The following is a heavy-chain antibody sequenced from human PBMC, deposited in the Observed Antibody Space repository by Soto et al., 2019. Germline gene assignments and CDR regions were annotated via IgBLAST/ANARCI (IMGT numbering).Heavy chain of an antibody. J-gene: IGHJ4*01. CDR3: ARVHVMVVAGSTFDY. Sequence: PSETLSLTCTVSGYSISSGSCWACIRQPPGKGPEWIASIYHGGTTFYNPSLKSRITISVDTSNNQFSLKLTSVTAADTAVYYCARVHVMVVAGSTFDYWGHGALVT. D-gene: IGHD6-19*01. CDR1: GYSISSGSC. V-gene: IGHV4-38-2*02. CDR2: IYHGGTT.